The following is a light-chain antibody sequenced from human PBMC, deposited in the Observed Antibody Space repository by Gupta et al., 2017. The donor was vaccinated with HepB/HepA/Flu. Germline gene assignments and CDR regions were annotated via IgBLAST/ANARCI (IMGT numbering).Light chain of an antibody. Sequence: SVLTQPPSLSGAPGQRVTISCTGSSSNIGAGYDVHWYQQLPGTAPKLLIYGNSNRPSGVPDRFSCSKSGTSASLAITGIQAEDEADYYCQSYDSSLKVFGGGTKLTVL. CDR2: GNS. CDR3: QSYDSSLKV. CDR1: SSNIGAGYD. J-gene: IGLJ2*01. V-gene: IGLV1-40*01.